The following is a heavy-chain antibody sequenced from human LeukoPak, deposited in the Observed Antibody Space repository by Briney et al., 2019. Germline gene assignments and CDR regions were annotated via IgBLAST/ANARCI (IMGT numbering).Heavy chain of an antibody. CDR3: ARHYGP. Sequence: SETLSLTCTVSGGSIRSSYYYWGWIRQPPGKGLEWIGSIYDSGSTYYNPSLKSRVTISVDTSKNQFSLKLSSVTAADPAVYYCARHYGPWGQGTLVTVSS. CDR1: GGSIRSSYYY. D-gene: IGHD3-10*01. J-gene: IGHJ5*02. CDR2: IYDSGST. V-gene: IGHV4-39*01.